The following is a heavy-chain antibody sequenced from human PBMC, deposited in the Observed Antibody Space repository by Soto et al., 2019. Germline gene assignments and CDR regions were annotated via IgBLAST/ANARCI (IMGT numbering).Heavy chain of an antibody. CDR3: ARDQSNNWSGPFDY. Sequence: GGSLRLSCAALGFKISSSSMNWVRQAPGRGLEWVAYISDSGSNTLYADSVKGRFTVSRDTAKNSLYLQMNSLRVEDTAVYYCARDQSNNWSGPFDYWGQGTPVTVSS. V-gene: IGHV3-48*01. CDR2: ISDSGSNT. CDR1: GFKISSSS. D-gene: IGHD1-1*01. J-gene: IGHJ4*02.